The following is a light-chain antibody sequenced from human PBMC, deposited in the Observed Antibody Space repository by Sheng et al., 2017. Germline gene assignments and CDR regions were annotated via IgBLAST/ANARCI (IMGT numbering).Light chain of an antibody. Sequence: QSALTQPASVSGSPGQSITISCTGTSSDVGAYDRVSWYQQHPGKVPKLMISDVSLRPSGVSNRFSGSKSGNTASLTISGLQAEDEADYYCSSYAGTYRVFGGGTKLTVL. CDR1: SSDVGAYDR. CDR3: SSYAGTYRV. J-gene: IGLJ2*01. CDR2: DVS. V-gene: IGLV2-14*03.